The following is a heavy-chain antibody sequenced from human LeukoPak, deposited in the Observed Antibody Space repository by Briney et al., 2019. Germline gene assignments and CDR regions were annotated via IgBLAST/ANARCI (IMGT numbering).Heavy chain of an antibody. J-gene: IGHJ3*02. CDR1: GGSISTYY. Sequence: SETLSLTCTVSGGSISTYYWTWIRQPPGKGLEWIGNVYYSGTTNYNPSLKSRLTISVDTSKNQFSLKLNSVTAADTAVYYCARPRAAAGTAGTGTAFDIWGQGTMVTVSS. CDR2: VYYSGTT. D-gene: IGHD6-13*01. CDR3: ARPRAAAGTAGTGTAFDI. V-gene: IGHV4-59*12.